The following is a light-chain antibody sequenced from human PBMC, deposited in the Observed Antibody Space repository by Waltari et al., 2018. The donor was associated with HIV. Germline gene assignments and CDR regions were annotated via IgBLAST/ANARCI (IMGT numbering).Light chain of an antibody. CDR1: NIGSKS. J-gene: IGLJ2*01. CDR2: YDS. CDR3: QVWDSSSDHVV. Sequence: SYVLTQPPSVSVAPGKTARINCGGNNIGSKSVHWYQQKPGQAPVLVIYYDSDRPSGIPERFSGSNSGNTATLTISRVEAGDEADYYGQVWDSSSDHVVFGGGTKLTVL. V-gene: IGLV3-21*04.